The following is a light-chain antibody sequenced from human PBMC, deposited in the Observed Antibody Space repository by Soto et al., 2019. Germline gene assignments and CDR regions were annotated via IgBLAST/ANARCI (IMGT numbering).Light chain of an antibody. CDR1: QSVSSN. J-gene: IGKJ1*01. CDR3: QQYNKWLWT. CDR2: GAS. V-gene: IGKV3-15*01. Sequence: EIVMTQSPATLSVSPGERATLYCRASQSVSSNLAWYQQKPGQTPRLLIYGASTRAIGIPARFSGSGSGTEFTLTISSLQSEDFAVYYCQQYNKWLWTFGQGTNVEI.